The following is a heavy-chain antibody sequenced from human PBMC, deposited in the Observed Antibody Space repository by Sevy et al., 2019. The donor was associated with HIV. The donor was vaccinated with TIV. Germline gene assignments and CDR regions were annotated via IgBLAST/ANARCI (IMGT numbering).Heavy chain of an antibody. CDR2: IKQDGSEK. V-gene: IGHV3-7*01. CDR1: RFTFSSYW. J-gene: IGHJ5*02. D-gene: IGHD3-16*01. Sequence: GGSLRLSCAASRFTFSSYWMNWIRQAPGKGLEWVANIKQDGSEKYYVDSVKGRFTISRDNAKNSLYLEMNTLRAEDTAVYHCATSGGETWGQGTLVTVSS. CDR3: ATSGGET.